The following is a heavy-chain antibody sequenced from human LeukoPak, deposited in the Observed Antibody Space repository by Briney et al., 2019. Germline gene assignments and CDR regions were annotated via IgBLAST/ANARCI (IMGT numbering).Heavy chain of an antibody. CDR1: GYTFTSYG. V-gene: IGHV1-18*01. J-gene: IGHJ4*02. Sequence: VASVKVSCKASGYTFTSYGISWVRQAPGQGLEWMGWISAYNGNTNYAQKLQGRVTMTTDTSTSTAYMELRSLRSDDTAVYYCASRKDCSGGSCYSGFDYWGQGTLVTVSS. CDR2: ISAYNGNT. CDR3: ASRKDCSGGSCYSGFDY. D-gene: IGHD2-15*01.